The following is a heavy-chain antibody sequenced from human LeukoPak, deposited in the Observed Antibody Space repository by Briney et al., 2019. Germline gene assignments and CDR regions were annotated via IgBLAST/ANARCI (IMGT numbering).Heavy chain of an antibody. CDR1: GFSFSDAW. CDR2: IESKTDGGTT. Sequence: PGGSLRLSCAASGFSFSDAWMSWVRQIPGKGLEWVGRIESKTDGGTTDYAAPVKGRFTISRDDSTNTLYLQMNSLKSEDTAVYYCARVRSPRYFDYWGQGTLVTVSS. CDR3: ARVRSPRYFDY. J-gene: IGHJ4*02. V-gene: IGHV3-15*04.